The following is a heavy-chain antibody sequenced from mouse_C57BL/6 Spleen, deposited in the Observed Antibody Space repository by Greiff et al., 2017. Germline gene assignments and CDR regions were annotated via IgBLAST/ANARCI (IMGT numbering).Heavy chain of an antibody. Sequence: EVMLVESGGGLVQPGGSLSLSCAASGFTFTDYYMSWVRQPPGKALEWLGFIRNKANGYTTEYSASVKGRFTISRDNSQSILYLQMNALRAEDSATYYCARYNISSYSNYAMDYWGQGTSVTVSS. D-gene: IGHD2-5*01. J-gene: IGHJ4*01. CDR3: ARYNISSYSNYAMDY. CDR2: IRNKANGYTT. CDR1: GFTFTDYY. V-gene: IGHV7-3*01.